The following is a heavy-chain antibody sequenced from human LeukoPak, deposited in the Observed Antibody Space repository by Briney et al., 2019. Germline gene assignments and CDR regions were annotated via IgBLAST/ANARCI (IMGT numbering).Heavy chain of an antibody. CDR1: GGSINSGDYY. V-gene: IGHV4-30-4*01. J-gene: IGHJ4*02. CDR3: ARVALYLGYCSGGSCYSRSFDH. CDR2: IYYSGST. D-gene: IGHD2-15*01. Sequence: SETLSLTCTVSGGSINSGDYYWSWIRQPPGKGLEWIGHIYYSGSTDYNPTLKSRVIISLDTPKNQFSLSLTSVTAADTAVYYCARVALYLGYCSGGSCYSRSFDHWGQGTLVTVSS.